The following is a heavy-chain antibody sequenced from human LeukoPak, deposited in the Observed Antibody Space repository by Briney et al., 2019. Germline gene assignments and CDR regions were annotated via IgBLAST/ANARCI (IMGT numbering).Heavy chain of an antibody. V-gene: IGHV3-30*02. Sequence: GGSLRLSCAASGFTFSSYGMHWIRQAPGKGLEWVAFIRHHGSDEHYADSVKGRSTISRDNSKNTLYLQMNSLRAEDTAVYYCAKGGPYSTTWAFDYWGQGNLVTVSS. CDR1: GFTFSSYG. D-gene: IGHD6-13*01. CDR3: AKGGPYSTTWAFDY. J-gene: IGHJ4*02. CDR2: IRHHGSDE.